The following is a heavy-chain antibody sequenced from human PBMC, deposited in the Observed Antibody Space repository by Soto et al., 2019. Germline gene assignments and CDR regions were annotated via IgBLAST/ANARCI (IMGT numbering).Heavy chain of an antibody. CDR3: SRVGCSNSKCYPRGMDV. CDR2: IYSDGTT. J-gene: IGHJ6*01. V-gene: IGHV4-4*07. CDR1: VCSISGYY. D-gene: IGHD2-2*01. Sequence: PSETLSLTCTGSVCSISGYYWVWVRQPAGRGLEWVGRIYSDGTTNYSPSLKSRVTMSLDTSKDQFSLHLNSVTAADTAVYYCSRVGCSNSKCYPRGMDVWGQGTTVTVSS.